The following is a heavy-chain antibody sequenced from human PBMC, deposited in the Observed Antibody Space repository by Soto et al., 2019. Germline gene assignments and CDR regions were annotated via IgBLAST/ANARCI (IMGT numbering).Heavy chain of an antibody. D-gene: IGHD5-12*01. V-gene: IGHV3-23*01. CDR3: VREGRGSFDF. CDR1: VFIFTNYA. Sequence: LRLSFAASVFIFTNYAMNWVRQAPGKGLEWVSVIGGRGNSAYYADSVQGRFTISRDNSKNTLSLQMSSLTADDTAIYYCVREGRGSFDFWGRGTMVTVS. CDR2: IGGRGNSA. J-gene: IGHJ3*01.